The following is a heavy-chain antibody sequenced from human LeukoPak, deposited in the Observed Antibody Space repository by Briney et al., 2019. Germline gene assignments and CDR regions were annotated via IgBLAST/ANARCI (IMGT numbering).Heavy chain of an antibody. CDR3: ARGRSNYYGMDI. J-gene: IGHJ6*02. CDR1: DGSINSYY. V-gene: IGHV4-59*01. CDR2: IYYNGNT. D-gene: IGHD1-26*01. Sequence: SETLSLTCSVSDGSINSYYWNWIRRPPGKGLEWIGYIYYNGNTNYSPSLKSRVTMSVDTSKNLFSLKVSSVTAADTAVYYCARGRSNYYGMDIWGQGTTVTVSS.